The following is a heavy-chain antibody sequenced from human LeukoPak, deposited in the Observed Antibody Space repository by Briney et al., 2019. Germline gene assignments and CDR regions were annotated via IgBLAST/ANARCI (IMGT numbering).Heavy chain of an antibody. Sequence: SETLSLTCTVSGGSISSYYWSWIRQPPGKGLEWIGYIYYSGSTNYNPSLKSRVTISVDTSKNQFSLKLISVTAADTAVYYCARGRGIAVAGTGRLRWYFDLWGRGTLVTVSS. CDR1: GGSISSYY. V-gene: IGHV4-59*01. CDR3: ARGRGIAVAGTGRLRWYFDL. J-gene: IGHJ2*01. CDR2: IYYSGST. D-gene: IGHD6-19*01.